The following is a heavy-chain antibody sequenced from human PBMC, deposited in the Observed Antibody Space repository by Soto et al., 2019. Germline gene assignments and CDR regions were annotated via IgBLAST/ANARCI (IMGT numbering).Heavy chain of an antibody. V-gene: IGHV1-69*13. CDR3: ASGDSSSWRYYYGMDV. CDR2: IIPIFGTA. J-gene: IGHJ6*02. D-gene: IGHD6-13*01. Sequence: GASVKVSCEACGGSFSSYAISWVRQAPRQGLEWMGGIIPIFGTANYAQKFQGRVTITADESTSTAYMELSSLRSEDTAVYYCASGDSSSWRYYYGMDVWGQGTTVTVSS. CDR1: GGSFSSYA.